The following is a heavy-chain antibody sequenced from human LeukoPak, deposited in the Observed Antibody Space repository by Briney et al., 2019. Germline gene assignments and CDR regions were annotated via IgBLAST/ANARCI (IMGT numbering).Heavy chain of an antibody. CDR1: GFTFSSYA. CDR3: ARARGWLRSRLDY. J-gene: IGHJ4*02. V-gene: IGHV3-11*01. CDR2: ISSSGSTI. D-gene: IGHD5-12*01. Sequence: GGSLRLSCAASGFTFSSYAMSWIRQAPGKGLEWVSYISSSGSTIYYADSVKGRFTISRDNAKNSLYLQMNSLRAEDTAVYYCARARGWLRSRLDYWGQGTLVTVSS.